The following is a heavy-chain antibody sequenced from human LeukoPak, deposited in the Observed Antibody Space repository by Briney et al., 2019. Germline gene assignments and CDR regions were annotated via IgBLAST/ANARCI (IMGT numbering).Heavy chain of an antibody. CDR2: IYYSGST. J-gene: IGHJ3*02. CDR3: ARLPRDGDIVVVPAAIGAFDI. D-gene: IGHD2-2*01. CDR1: GGSISSSSYY. V-gene: IGHV4-39*01. Sequence: SETLSLTCTVSGGSISSSSYYWGWIRQPPGKGLEWIGSIYYSGSTYYNPSLKSRVTISVDTSKNQFSLKLSSVTAADTAVYYCARLPRDGDIVVVPAAIGAFDIWGQGTMVTVSS.